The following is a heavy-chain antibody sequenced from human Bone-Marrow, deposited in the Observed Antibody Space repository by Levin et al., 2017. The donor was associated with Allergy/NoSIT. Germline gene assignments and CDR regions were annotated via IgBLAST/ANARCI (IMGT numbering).Heavy chain of an antibody. D-gene: IGHD1-26*01. CDR2: INPNSGGT. CDR3: ARKIIVGATGNWFDP. CDR1: GYTFTGYY. Sequence: ASVKVSCKASGYTFTGYYMHWVRQAPGQGLEWMGWINPNSGGTNYAQKFQGWVTMTRDTSISTAYMELSRLRSDDTAVYYCARKIIVGATGNWFDPWGQGTLVTVSS. V-gene: IGHV1-2*04. J-gene: IGHJ5*02.